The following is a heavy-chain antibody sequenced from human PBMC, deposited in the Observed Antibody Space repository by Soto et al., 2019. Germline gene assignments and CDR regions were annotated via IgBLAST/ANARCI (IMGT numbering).Heavy chain of an antibody. V-gene: IGHV3-23*01. CDR3: AKVKPGKQQWLVYFDY. CDR1: GFTFGNYA. Sequence: EVQLLESGGGLVQPGGSLRLSCAASGFTFGNYAMSWVRQAPGKGLQWVSAIGGTGNNIYYADSVKGRFIISRDKSKNTLYLQMNSLRAEDTAVYYCAKVKPGKQQWLVYFDYWGQGTLVTVSS. D-gene: IGHD6-19*01. J-gene: IGHJ4*02. CDR2: IGGTGNNI.